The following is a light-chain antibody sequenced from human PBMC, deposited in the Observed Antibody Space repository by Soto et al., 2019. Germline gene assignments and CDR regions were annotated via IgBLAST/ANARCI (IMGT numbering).Light chain of an antibody. J-gene: IGLJ2*01. Sequence: SYELTQPPSVSVSPGQTASITCSGDKLGNKYVCWYQQKPGQSPVVVIYQDSKRPSGIPERFSGSNSGNTATLSISGTQAMDEADYYCQAWDSSTEDVVFGGGTSSPS. V-gene: IGLV3-1*01. CDR1: KLGNKY. CDR3: QAWDSSTEDVV. CDR2: QDS.